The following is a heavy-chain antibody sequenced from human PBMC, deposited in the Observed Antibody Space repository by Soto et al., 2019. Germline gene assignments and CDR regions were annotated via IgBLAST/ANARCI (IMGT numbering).Heavy chain of an antibody. D-gene: IGHD1-1*01. CDR2: TYYRSKWYN. V-gene: IGHV6-1*01. CDR3: ARDEGTTGTTAYYYYYYMDV. Sequence: SQTLSLTCAISGDSVSSNSAAWNWIRQSPSRGLEWLGRTYYRSKWYNDYAVSVKSRITINPDTSKNQFSLQLNSVTPEDTAVYYCARDEGTTGTTAYYYYYYMDVWGKGTTVTVSS. CDR1: GDSVSSNSAA. J-gene: IGHJ6*03.